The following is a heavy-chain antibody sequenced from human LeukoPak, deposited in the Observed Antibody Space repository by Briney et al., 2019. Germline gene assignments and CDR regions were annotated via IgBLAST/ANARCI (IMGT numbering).Heavy chain of an antibody. CDR3: ARDLQEYDFWSGSMECYFDY. J-gene: IGHJ4*02. V-gene: IGHV3-30-3*01. D-gene: IGHD3-3*01. CDR2: ISFDGSNK. Sequence: PGKSLRLSCAVSGFTFSNYAIHWVRQAPGKGLEWVALISFDGSNKYYADSVKGRFTISRDNSENTLHLQMNSLRPEDTAVYYCARDLQEYDFWSGSMECYFDYWGQGTLVTVSS. CDR1: GFTFSNYA.